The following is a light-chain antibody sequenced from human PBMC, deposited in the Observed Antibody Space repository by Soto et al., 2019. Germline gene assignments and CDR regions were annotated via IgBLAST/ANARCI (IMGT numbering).Light chain of an antibody. CDR2: EVT. J-gene: IGLJ3*02. V-gene: IGLV2-8*01. CDR3: SSYAGSNWV. CDR1: SIDVGGYNY. Sequence: QSVLTQPPSASGSPGQSVTISCTGTSIDVGGYNYVSWYQQHPGKAPKLMIYEVTKRPSGVPDRFSGSRSGNTASLTVSGLQAEDEADYYCSSYAGSNWVFGGGTKLTVL.